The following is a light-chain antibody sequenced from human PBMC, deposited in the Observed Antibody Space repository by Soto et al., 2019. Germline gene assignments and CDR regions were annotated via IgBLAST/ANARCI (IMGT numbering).Light chain of an antibody. CDR2: EVS. CDR1: HSLLHITGETF. V-gene: IGKV2D-29*02. J-gene: IGKJ5*01. CDR3: MQSTQLPPT. Sequence: VMMTQNPLSLSVAPGQRASIYSNSSHSLLHITGETFLFWYLQKPGQSPQLMIYEVSTRVSGVPDRFSGSGSGTDFTLEISRVETDDVGIYYCMQSTQLPPTLGQGTRLEIK.